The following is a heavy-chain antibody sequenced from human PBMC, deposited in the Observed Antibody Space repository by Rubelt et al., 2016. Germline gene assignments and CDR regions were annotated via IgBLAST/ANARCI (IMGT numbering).Heavy chain of an antibody. V-gene: IGHV1-18*01. CDR1: GYTFTSYG. J-gene: IGHJ4*02. Sequence: QVQLVQSGAAVKKPGASVKVSCTASGYTFTSYGISWVRQAPGQGLEWMGWISAYNGNTNYAQELQGRGTMTTDTSTSTAYMELRGLRSDDTAVYYCARDLTYNLPAYWGQGTLVTVSS. CDR2: ISAYNGNT. CDR3: ARDLTYNLPAY. D-gene: IGHD5-24*01.